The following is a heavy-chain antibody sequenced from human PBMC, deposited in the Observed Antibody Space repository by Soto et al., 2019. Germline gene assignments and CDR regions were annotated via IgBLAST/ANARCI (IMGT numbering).Heavy chain of an antibody. CDR1: GFTLNTYA. CDR3: ENSSSSPFQRWFDA. Sequence: VQLLESGGGVVQPGGSLRLSCAASGFTLNTYAISWVRQAPGKGLEWVSTMGGSDTTTYYADSVKGRFTVSRDNSKKTLYLHINSLRAEDTAVYYCENSSSSPFQRWFDAWGQGSLVNVYS. D-gene: IGHD6-6*01. J-gene: IGHJ5*02. CDR2: MGGSDTTT. V-gene: IGHV3-23*01.